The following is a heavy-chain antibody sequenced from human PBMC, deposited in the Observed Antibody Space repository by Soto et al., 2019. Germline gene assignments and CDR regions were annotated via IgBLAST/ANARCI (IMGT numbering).Heavy chain of an antibody. J-gene: IGHJ4*02. CDR1: RYSFTSYY. D-gene: IGHD3-22*01. CDR3: ARDFDSYYYDSSGYSQIDY. Sequence: ASVKLSSKASRYSFTSYYMHWVRQATEQGLEWMGIINPSGGSTSYAQKFQGRVTMTRDTSTSTVYMELSSLRSEDTAVYYCARDFDSYYYDSSGYSQIDYWGQGTLVTVSS. V-gene: IGHV1-46*01. CDR2: INPSGGST.